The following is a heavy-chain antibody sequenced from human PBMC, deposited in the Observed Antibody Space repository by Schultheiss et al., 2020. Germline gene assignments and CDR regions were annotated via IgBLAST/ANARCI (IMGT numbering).Heavy chain of an antibody. CDR3: ARGGYADYSY. J-gene: IGHJ4*02. V-gene: IGHV4-38-2*02. Sequence: SETLSLTCSVSGGSISSGYYWVWIRQPPGKGLEWIGTIYHSGSTYYNPSLKSQVTISVDTSKNQFSLKLNSVTAADTAVYYCARGGYADYSYWGQGTLVTVSS. D-gene: IGHD4-17*01. CDR1: GGSISSGYY. CDR2: IYHSGST.